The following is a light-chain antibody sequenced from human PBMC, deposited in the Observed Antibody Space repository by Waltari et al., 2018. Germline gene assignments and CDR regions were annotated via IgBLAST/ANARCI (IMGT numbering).Light chain of an antibody. CDR1: QSLVYRDGNTY. CDR3: MQTKQFPWT. Sequence: DVVMTQSPLSLPVNIGQPASISCRSSQSLVYRDGNTYLNWFHQRPGQSPRRLIYKVSNRDSGVPDRFSGSGSGTDFTLKISRVEAEDVGVYYCMQTKQFPWTLGQGTKVEVK. V-gene: IGKV2-30*01. J-gene: IGKJ1*01. CDR2: KVS.